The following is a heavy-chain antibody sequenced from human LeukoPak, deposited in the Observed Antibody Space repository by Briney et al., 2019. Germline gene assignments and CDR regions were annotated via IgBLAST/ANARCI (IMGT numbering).Heavy chain of an antibody. CDR1: GFTFSSYA. CDR3: ARGTMMN. CDR2: ISGDNTAV. J-gene: IGHJ4*02. Sequence: GGSLRLYCAASGFTFSSYAMNWVRQAPGTGLEWISYISGDNTAVYYAASVRGRFTASRDNAENSSHLQMNNLRDEDTAVYYCARGTMMNWGQGTLVTVSS. D-gene: IGHD3-22*01. V-gene: IGHV3-48*02.